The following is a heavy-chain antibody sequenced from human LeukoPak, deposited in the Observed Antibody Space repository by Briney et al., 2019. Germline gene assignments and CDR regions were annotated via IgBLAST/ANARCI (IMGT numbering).Heavy chain of an antibody. Sequence: ASVKVSCKASGYTFTSYDINWVRQATGQGLEWMGWMNPNSGNTGYAQKFQGRVTMTRNTSISTAYMELSSLRAEDTAVYYCARVQRVVPAATYWGQGTLVTVSS. V-gene: IGHV1-8*01. CDR1: GYTFTSYD. CDR3: ARVQRVVPAATY. D-gene: IGHD2-2*01. J-gene: IGHJ4*02. CDR2: MNPNSGNT.